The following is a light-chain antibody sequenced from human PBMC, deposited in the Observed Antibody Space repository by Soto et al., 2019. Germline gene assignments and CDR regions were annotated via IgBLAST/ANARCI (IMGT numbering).Light chain of an antibody. V-gene: IGLV2-14*01. J-gene: IGLJ3*02. CDR3: SSFTSSTTLV. CDR1: SSDIGGYDY. Sequence: SALTQPASVSGSPGQSITISCTGTSSDIGGYDYVSWYQQHPGKAPKLLIYEVTHRPSGVSGHFSGSKSGNTASLTIFGLQSEDEADYYCSSFTSSTTLVFGGGTKVTVL. CDR2: EVT.